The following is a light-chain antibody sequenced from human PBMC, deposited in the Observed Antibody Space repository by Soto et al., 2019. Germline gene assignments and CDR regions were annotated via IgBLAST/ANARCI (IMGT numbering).Light chain of an antibody. CDR1: QSVSSSY. Sequence: EIVLTQSPGTLSLSPGERATLSCRASQSVSSSYLAWYQQKPGQAPRLLIHGASSRATGIPDRFSGSGSGTAFPLTISRLEPEDFAVYYCQQYGSSIFTFGPGTKVDIK. CDR3: QQYGSSIFT. V-gene: IGKV3-20*01. CDR2: GAS. J-gene: IGKJ3*01.